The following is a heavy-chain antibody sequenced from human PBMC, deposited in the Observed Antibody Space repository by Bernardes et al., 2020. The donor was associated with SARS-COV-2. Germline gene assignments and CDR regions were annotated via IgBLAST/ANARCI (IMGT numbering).Heavy chain of an antibody. CDR3: TKQNPRDYLDS. CDR2: ISLSDSDT. Sequence: GGSLRLSCSASGFTFGSSAVSWVRQAPGKGLEWVSSISLSDSDTYYSASVKGRFTISRDNSKNTLFLQMDSLRAEDTAFYYCTKQNPRDYLDSWGQGTLVTVSS. J-gene: IGHJ4*02. V-gene: IGHV3-23*01. CDR1: GFTFGSSA.